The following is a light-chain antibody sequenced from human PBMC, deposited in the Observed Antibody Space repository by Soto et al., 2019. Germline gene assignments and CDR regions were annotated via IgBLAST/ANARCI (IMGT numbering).Light chain of an antibody. CDR2: DIS. J-gene: IGKJ5*01. Sequence: EVVMTQAPATLSVSPGEIAALSCRASQTVSRNLAWYQQRPGQAPRLLIYDISTRAAGVPARFSGSGSETEFTLTIRSLESEDFAVYFCQQYNNWPSFGPGTRLEI. V-gene: IGKV3-15*01. CDR1: QTVSRN. CDR3: QQYNNWPS.